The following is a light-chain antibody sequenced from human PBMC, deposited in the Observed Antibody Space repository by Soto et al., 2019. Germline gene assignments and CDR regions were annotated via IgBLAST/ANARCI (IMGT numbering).Light chain of an antibody. Sequence: QSVLAQPASVSGSPGQSITISCTGTSSDVGGYKFVSWYQQHPGKVPRLMIYEVNNRPSGVSNRSSGSKSGNTASLTISGLQAEDEADYYCSSYTTSSTLEAFGPGTKVTVL. J-gene: IGLJ1*01. CDR1: SSDVGGYKF. CDR2: EVN. V-gene: IGLV2-14*01. CDR3: SSYTTSSTLEA.